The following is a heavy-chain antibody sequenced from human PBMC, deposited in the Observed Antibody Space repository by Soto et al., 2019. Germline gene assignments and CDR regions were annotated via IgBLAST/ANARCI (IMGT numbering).Heavy chain of an antibody. CDR3: ARDTSSGSSPFDY. V-gene: IGHV3-21*01. J-gene: IGHJ4*02. CDR2: ISRSSSYI. D-gene: IGHD1-26*01. Sequence: PGGSLRLSCAASGFTFGSYSMNWVRQAPGKGLEWVSSISRSSSYIYYADSVKGRFTISRDNAKNSLYLQMNSLRAEDTAVYYCARDTSSGSSPFDYWGQGTLVTVSS. CDR1: GFTFGSYS.